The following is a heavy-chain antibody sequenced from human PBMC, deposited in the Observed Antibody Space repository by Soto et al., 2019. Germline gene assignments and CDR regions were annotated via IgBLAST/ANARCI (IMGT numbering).Heavy chain of an antibody. V-gene: IGHV3-23*01. CDR3: AIRLVSWSY. CDR1: GFTFSSYD. J-gene: IGHJ4*02. Sequence: GGSLRLSCAASGFTFSSYDMSWVRQAPGKGLEWVSAVRRISDSTYYADSVKGRFTISRDKSQNTLYLQMNSLRAEDTAVYYCAIRLVSWSYWGPGTLVTVSS. CDR2: VRRISDST. D-gene: IGHD3-3*01.